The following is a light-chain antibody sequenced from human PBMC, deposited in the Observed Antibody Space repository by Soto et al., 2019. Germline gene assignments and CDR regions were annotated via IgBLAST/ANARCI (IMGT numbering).Light chain of an antibody. CDR2: EVS. CDR1: SSDVGAYKY. Sequence: QSALTQPASVSGSPGQSVTISCTGTSSDVGAYKYVSWYQQHPGKAPKLMIYEVSNRPSGVSNRFSGSKPGNTAFLAISGLQADDEADYYCNSYAGDIIRFVFGTGTKVNVL. V-gene: IGLV2-14*01. CDR3: NSYAGDIIRFV. J-gene: IGLJ1*01.